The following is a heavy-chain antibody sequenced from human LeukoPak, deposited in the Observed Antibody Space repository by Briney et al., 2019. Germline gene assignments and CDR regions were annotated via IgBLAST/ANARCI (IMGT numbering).Heavy chain of an antibody. J-gene: IGHJ5*02. CDR3: ATEKSSIWSGDL. CDR2: VKSRADGGSI. CDR1: GRTFNNAW. D-gene: IGHD6-13*01. V-gene: IGHV3-15*07. Sequence: GGSLRLSCAASGRTFNNAWMNWVRQAPGKGLEWVGRVKSRADGGSIDYGAPVKGRFTISRDDSKNTLYLQMNSLNTEDTAVYYCATEKSSIWSGDLWGRGTLVTVSS.